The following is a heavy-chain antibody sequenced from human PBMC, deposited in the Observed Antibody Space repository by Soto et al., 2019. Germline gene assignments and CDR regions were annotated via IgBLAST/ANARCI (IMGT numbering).Heavy chain of an antibody. CDR2: IYHSGST. J-gene: IGHJ4*02. Sequence: QVELQESGPGLVKPSGTLSLTCVVSGNSISTTNWWSWVRQSPGKGLEWIGEIYHSGSTNYNPSLKSRVTISVDKSTNQFSLKLSSVTAADTAVYYCARDVGYHYDGSPSGQFDFWGQGTLVTVSS. CDR1: GNSISTTNW. CDR3: ARDVGYHYDGSPSGQFDF. V-gene: IGHV4-4*02. D-gene: IGHD3-22*01.